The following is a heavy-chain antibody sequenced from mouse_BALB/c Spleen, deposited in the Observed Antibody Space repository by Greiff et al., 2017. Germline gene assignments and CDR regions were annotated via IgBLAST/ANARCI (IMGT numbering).Heavy chain of an antibody. D-gene: IGHD3-3*01. CDR2: ISNGGGST. J-gene: IGHJ4*01. V-gene: IGHV5-12-2*01. Sequence: EVQRVESGGGLVQPGGSLKLSCAASGFTFSSYTMSWVRQTPEKRLEWVAYISNGGGSTYYPDTVKGRFTISRDNAKNTLYLQMSSLKSEDTAMYYCARHGDWYYAMDYWGQGTSVTVSA. CDR1: GFTFSSYT. CDR3: ARHGDWYYAMDY.